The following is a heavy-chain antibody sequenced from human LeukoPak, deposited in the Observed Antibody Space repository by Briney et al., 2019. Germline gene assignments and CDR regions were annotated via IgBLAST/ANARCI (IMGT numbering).Heavy chain of an antibody. V-gene: IGHV3-33*08. CDR1: GFTFNNYA. CDR2: IWYDGSNK. Sequence: GGSLRLSCVASGFTFNNYAMHWVRQAPGKGLEWVAVIWYDGSNKYYADSAKGRFTISRDNSKNTLYLQMNSPRVEDTAVYYCARAPCTTSCYALDYWGQGILVTVSS. CDR3: ARAPCTTSCYALDY. D-gene: IGHD2-2*01. J-gene: IGHJ4*02.